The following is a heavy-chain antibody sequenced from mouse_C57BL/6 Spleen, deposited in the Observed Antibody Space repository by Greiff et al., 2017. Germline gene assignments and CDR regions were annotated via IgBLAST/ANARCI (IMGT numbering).Heavy chain of an antibody. J-gene: IGHJ2*01. V-gene: IGHV5-4*03. CDR2: ISDGGSYT. Sequence: EVMLVESGGGLVKPGGSLKLSCAASGFTFSSYAMSWVRQTPEKRLEWVATISDGGSYTYYPDNVKGRFTISRDNAKNNLYLQMSHLKSEDTAMYYCARALLLRSTYCFDYWSQGTTRTVSS. CDR3: ARALLLRSTYCFDY. D-gene: IGHD1-1*01. CDR1: GFTFSSYA.